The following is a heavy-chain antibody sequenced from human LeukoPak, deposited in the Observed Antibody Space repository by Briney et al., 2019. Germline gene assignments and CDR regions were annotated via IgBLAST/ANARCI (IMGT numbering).Heavy chain of an antibody. Sequence: GESLKISCKGSGYSFTSYWIGWVRQKPGKGLEWMGIIFSGDSDTRYSPSFQGQVTISADKSISTAYLQWSSLKASDTAMYYCARRLTYDSRAYYCLDYWGQGTLVTVSS. CDR3: ARRLTYDSRAYYCLDY. V-gene: IGHV5-51*01. CDR2: IFSGDSDT. CDR1: GYSFTSYW. J-gene: IGHJ4*02. D-gene: IGHD3-22*01.